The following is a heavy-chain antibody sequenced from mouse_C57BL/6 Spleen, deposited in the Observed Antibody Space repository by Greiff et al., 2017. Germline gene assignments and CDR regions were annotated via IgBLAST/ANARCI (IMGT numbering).Heavy chain of an antibody. Sequence: DVKLQESGPGLVKPSQSLSLTCSVTGYSITSGYYWNWIRQFPGNKLEWMGYISYDGSNNYNPSLKNRISITRDTSKNQFFLKLNSVTTEDTATDYCAREGYYGSSYPFAYWGQGTLVTVSA. V-gene: IGHV3-6*01. CDR1: GYSITSGYY. J-gene: IGHJ3*01. CDR3: AREGYYGSSYPFAY. CDR2: ISYDGSN. D-gene: IGHD1-1*01.